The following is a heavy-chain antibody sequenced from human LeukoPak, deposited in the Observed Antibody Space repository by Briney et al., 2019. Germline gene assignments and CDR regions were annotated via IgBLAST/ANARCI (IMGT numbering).Heavy chain of an antibody. V-gene: IGHV5-51*01. Sequence: GESLQISCKGSGYSFPSYWIGWVRQMPGKGLEWMGIIYPGDSDTRYSPSFQGQVTISADKSISTAYMQWSSLKASDTAMYYCARQWYYGSGSYDAFDIWGQGTMVTVSS. D-gene: IGHD3-10*01. CDR1: GYSFPSYW. J-gene: IGHJ3*02. CDR2: IYPGDSDT. CDR3: ARQWYYGSGSYDAFDI.